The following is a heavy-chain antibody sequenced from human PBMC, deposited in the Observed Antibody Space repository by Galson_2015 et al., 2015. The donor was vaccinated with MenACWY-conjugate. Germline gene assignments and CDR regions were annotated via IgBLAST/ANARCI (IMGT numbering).Heavy chain of an antibody. J-gene: IGHJ4*02. Sequence: SLRLSCAASGFTFSSYGMHWVRQAPGKGLEWVAVISYDGSNKYYADSVKGRFTISRDNSKNTLYLQMNSLRAEDTAVYYCAKDDQQWLVPAYFDYWGQGTLVTVSS. CDR1: GFTFSSYG. D-gene: IGHD6-19*01. V-gene: IGHV3-30*18. CDR2: ISYDGSNK. CDR3: AKDDQQWLVPAYFDY.